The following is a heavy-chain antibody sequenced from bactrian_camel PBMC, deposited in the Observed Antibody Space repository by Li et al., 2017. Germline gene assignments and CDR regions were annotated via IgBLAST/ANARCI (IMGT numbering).Heavy chain of an antibody. CDR3: AARFALGSRLCRAQSADFGN. CDR2: IASGSIVSTRT. J-gene: IGHJ6*01. V-gene: IGHV3S1*01. Sequence: HVQLVESGGGSVRGGGSLTLSCTGSGYSVRRACMGWFRQAPGKEREAVATIASGSIVSTRTTYANSVLGRWSISRDNAKNTVYLQMNGLKPDDTAMYYCAARFALGSRLCRAQSADFGNWGQGTQVTVS. CDR1: GYSVRRAC. D-gene: IGHD4*01.